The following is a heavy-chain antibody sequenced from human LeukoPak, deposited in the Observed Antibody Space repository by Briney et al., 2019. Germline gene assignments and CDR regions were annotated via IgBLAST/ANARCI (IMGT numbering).Heavy chain of an antibody. CDR1: GGSFSGYY. CDR2: INHSGST. Sequence: SETLSLTCAVYGGSFSGYYWSWIRQPPGKGLEWIGEINHSGSTNYNPSLKSRVTISVDTSKNQFSLKLTSVTAADTAVYYCARDGPYDFWSGYYTNDAFDIWGQGTMVTVSS. V-gene: IGHV4-34*01. CDR3: ARDGPYDFWSGYYTNDAFDI. J-gene: IGHJ3*02. D-gene: IGHD3-3*01.